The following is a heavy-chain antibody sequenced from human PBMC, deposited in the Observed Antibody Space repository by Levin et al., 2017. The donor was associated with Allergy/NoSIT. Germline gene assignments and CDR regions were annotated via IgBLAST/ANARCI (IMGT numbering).Heavy chain of an antibody. CDR1: GFTFDDYA. V-gene: IGHV3-9*01. CDR2: ISWNSGRI. CDR3: VKDSLSGMPYWYFDL. J-gene: IGHJ2*01. D-gene: IGHD1-26*01. Sequence: SLKISCAASGFTFDDYAMHWVRQIPGKGLEWVSGISWNSGRIGYGDSVKGRFTVSRDIAKTLLYLHMNCLSAEDTPLYYCVKDSLSGMPYWYFDLWGRGTLVTVSS.